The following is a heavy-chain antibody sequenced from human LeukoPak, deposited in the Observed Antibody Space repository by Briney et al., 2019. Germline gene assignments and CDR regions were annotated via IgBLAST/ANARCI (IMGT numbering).Heavy chain of an antibody. J-gene: IGHJ6*02. Sequence: KSGGSLRLSCAASGFTFSDYYMSWIRQAPGKGLEWISYISSRGRTIYYADSVKGRFTISRDNAKKSLHLQMNSLRAEDTAVYYCARDPESAAGPGYYYFYDMDAWGQGTTVTVSS. D-gene: IGHD6-13*01. V-gene: IGHV3-11*01. CDR3: ARDPESAAGPGYYYFYDMDA. CDR1: GFTFSDYY. CDR2: ISSRGRTI.